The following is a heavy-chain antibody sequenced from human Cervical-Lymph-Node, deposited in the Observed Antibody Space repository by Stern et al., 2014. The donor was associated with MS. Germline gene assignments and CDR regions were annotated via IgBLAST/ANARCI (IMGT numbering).Heavy chain of an antibody. Sequence: QLQLQESGPGLVKPSETLSLNCIVSDVSISTTTYYWGWIRQPPGKGLEWIGSVYYTGSADYNPSFESRVPISLDTSKNQFSLQLGSVTAADTAVYYCARGGSVVLSYFDSWGQGTLVAVSS. D-gene: IGHD2-15*01. J-gene: IGHJ4*02. CDR2: VYYTGSA. CDR1: DVSISTTTYY. V-gene: IGHV4-39*02. CDR3: ARGGSVVLSYFDS.